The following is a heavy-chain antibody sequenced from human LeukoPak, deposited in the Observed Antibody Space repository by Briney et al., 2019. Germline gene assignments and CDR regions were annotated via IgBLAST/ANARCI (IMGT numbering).Heavy chain of an antibody. D-gene: IGHD6-19*01. V-gene: IGHV1-8*01. Sequence: ASVKVSCKASGYTFTSCDINWVRQATGQGLEWIGWMNPNSGNTGYGQSFQGRVTMTRDNSISTAYMELSNLRSEDTAIYYCTRGSGGWRDYWGQGTLVTVSS. CDR3: TRGSGGWRDY. CDR2: MNPNSGNT. CDR1: GYTFTSCD. J-gene: IGHJ4*02.